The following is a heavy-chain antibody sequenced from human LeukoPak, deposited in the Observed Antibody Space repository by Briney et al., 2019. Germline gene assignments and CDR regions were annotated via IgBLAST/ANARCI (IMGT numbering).Heavy chain of an antibody. CDR1: GGSISSSSYY. CDR2: IYYSGST. CDR3: ARVILYCSGGSCPYYFDY. J-gene: IGHJ4*02. V-gene: IGHV4-39*07. Sequence: SETLSLTCTVSGGSISSSSYYWGWIRQPPGKGLEWIGSIYYSGSTYYNPSLKSRVTISVDTSKNQFSLKLSSVTAADTAVYYCARVILYCSGGSCPYYFDYWGQGTLVTVSS. D-gene: IGHD2-15*01.